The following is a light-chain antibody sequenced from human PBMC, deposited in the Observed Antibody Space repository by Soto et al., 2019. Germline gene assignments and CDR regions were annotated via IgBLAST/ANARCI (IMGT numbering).Light chain of an antibody. CDR2: GNS. V-gene: IGLV1-40*01. J-gene: IGLJ2*01. CDR3: QSYDSSLSGSV. Sequence: QSVLTQPPSVSGAPGQRVTISCTGSSSNIGAGYDVHWYQQLPGTAPKLLIYGNSXXXXXXXXRFSGSKSGTSASLAITGXXXXXXXXXXCQSYDSSLSGSVFGGGTKLTVL. CDR1: SSNIGAGYD.